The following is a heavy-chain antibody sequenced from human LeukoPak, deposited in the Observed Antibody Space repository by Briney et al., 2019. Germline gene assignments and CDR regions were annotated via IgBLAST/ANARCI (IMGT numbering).Heavy chain of an antibody. Sequence: SQTLSLTCAISGDSVSNNIATWNWVRQSPSRGLEWLGRTYYRSRLGNDYAISVKSRITINPDTSRNQFSLKLNSVTPEDTAVYYCVRDSDDYYWALDFWGQGTPVTVSS. V-gene: IGHV6-1*01. D-gene: IGHD3-10*01. J-gene: IGHJ4*02. CDR3: VRDSDDYYWALDF. CDR1: GDSVSNNIAT. CDR2: TYYRSRLGN.